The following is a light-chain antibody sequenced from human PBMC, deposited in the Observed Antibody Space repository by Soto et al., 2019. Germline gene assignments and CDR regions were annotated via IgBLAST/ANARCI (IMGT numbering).Light chain of an antibody. Sequence: DIQMTQSPTSLSASVGDRVTITCRASQGMRNFVAWYQQKPGKAPKLLIYAASTLQSGVQSRFRGSGSGTDLTLTINSLQPEDVATYSRQKSSIGPVFGPGTKVENK. CDR3: QKSSIGPV. V-gene: IGKV1-27*01. CDR1: QGMRNF. J-gene: IGKJ3*01. CDR2: AAS.